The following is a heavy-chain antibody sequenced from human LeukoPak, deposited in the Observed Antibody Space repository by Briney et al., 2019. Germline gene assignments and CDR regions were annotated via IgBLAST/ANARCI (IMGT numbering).Heavy chain of an antibody. CDR3: ARPPIGCSSTSCSSTEYFQH. J-gene: IGHJ1*01. V-gene: IGHV1-69*13. CDR1: GGTFSSYA. D-gene: IGHD2-2*01. CDR2: IIPIFGTA. Sequence: SVKVSCKASGGTFSSYAISWVRQAPGQGLEWMGGIIPIFGTANYAQKFQGRVTITADESTSTAYMELSSLRSEDTAVYYCARPPIGCSSTSCSSTEYFQHWGQGTLVTVSS.